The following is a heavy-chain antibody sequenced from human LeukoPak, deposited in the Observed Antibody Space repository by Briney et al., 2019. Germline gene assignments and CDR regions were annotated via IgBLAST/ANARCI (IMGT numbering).Heavy chain of an antibody. CDR3: ARTTEAHSWRTRYYDYYMDV. Sequence: SETLSLTCTVSGGSISSSSYYWGWIRQPPGKGLEWIGSIYYSGYTYYNPSVESRVTISVDTSKNQFSLKLSSVTAADTAIYYCARTTEAHSWRTRYYDYYMDVWGKGTTVTVSS. J-gene: IGHJ6*03. V-gene: IGHV4-39*01. CDR1: GGSISSSSYY. CDR2: IYYSGYT. D-gene: IGHD6-13*01.